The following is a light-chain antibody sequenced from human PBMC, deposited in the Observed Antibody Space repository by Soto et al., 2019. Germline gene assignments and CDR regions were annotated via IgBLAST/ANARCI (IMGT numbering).Light chain of an antibody. J-gene: IGKJ3*01. CDR3: LPAYDYTFT. CDR2: DAS. V-gene: IGKV1-33*01. CDR1: QDISNS. Sequence: DIQRTQSPSSLSASVGDRVTITCQASQDISNSLNWFQETPGTGPKLLIYDASNLETGVPSRLSGSRYEKDFTLTLRSLKPEEWPTDDGLPAYDYTFTGGPGPQVEI.